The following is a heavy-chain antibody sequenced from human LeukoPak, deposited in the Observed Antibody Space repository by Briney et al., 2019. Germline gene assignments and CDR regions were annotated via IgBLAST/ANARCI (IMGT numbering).Heavy chain of an antibody. J-gene: IGHJ4*02. CDR3: TRMTTGHDY. D-gene: IGHD4-17*01. V-gene: IGHV4-34*01. Sequence: SETLSLTCAVSGVSFDDYYWSWVRQTPGKGLEWIGEINHSGYTNDSPSLKSRVTLSIDTSRKQFSLNLGSVTVADAGIYYCTRMTTGHDYWGQGTLVTVSS. CDR2: INHSGYT. CDR1: GVSFDDYY.